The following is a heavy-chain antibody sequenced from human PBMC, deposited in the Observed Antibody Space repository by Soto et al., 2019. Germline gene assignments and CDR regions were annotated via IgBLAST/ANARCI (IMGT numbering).Heavy chain of an antibody. CDR1: GFTFSSYA. J-gene: IGHJ4*02. CDR3: AKDRSWQWPPRFYFDY. V-gene: IGHV3-23*01. CDR2: ISGSGGST. Sequence: GGSLRLSCAASGFTFSSYAMSWVRQAPGKGLEWVSAISGSGGSTYYADSVKGRFTISRDNSKNTLYLKMNSLRAEDTAVYYCAKDRSWQWPPRFYFDYWGQGTLVTVSS. D-gene: IGHD6-19*01.